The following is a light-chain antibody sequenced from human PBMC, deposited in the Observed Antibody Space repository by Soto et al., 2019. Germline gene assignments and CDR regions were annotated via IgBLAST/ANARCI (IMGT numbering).Light chain of an antibody. Sequence: NYLDLYLQKPGKAPQLLISAAYSLQSGVTSRFSGGGSATDFTLTISSLQHEDFATYYCQQSLGTTWTFGHVTQVEIK. CDR1: NY. CDR3: QQSLGTTWT. J-gene: IGKJ1*01. CDR2: AAY. V-gene: IGKV1-39*01.